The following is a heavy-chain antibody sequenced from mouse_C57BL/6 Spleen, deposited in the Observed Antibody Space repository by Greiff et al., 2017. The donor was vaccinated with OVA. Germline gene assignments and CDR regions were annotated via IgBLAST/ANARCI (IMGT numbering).Heavy chain of an antibody. J-gene: IGHJ2*01. CDR3: ARLRITTVEGYFDY. Sequence: EVQLHQSGPELVKPGASVKIPCKASGYTFTDYNLDWVKQSHGKSLEWIGDINPNNGGTIYNQKFKGKATLTVDKSSSTAYMELRSLTSEYTAVYYCARLRITTVEGYFDYWRQGTTLTVSS. D-gene: IGHD1-1*01. CDR1: GYTFTDYN. V-gene: IGHV1-18*01. CDR2: INPNNGGT.